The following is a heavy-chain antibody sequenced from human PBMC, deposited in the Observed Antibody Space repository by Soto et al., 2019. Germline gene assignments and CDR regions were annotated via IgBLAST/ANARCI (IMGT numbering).Heavy chain of an antibody. D-gene: IGHD3-22*01. J-gene: IGHJ4*02. V-gene: IGHV4-59*12. Sequence: QVVLQESGPGLVKPSETLSLTCSVSGRSITSYYWSWVRQPPGKGLEWIGYIYDNGITRQKPSLKSRVTMSADTSQNQFSLKLTSVTGADTAVYYCARTYDSNGYANEFDSWGQGILVTVTS. CDR1: GRSITSYY. CDR3: ARTYDSNGYANEFDS. CDR2: IYDNGIT.